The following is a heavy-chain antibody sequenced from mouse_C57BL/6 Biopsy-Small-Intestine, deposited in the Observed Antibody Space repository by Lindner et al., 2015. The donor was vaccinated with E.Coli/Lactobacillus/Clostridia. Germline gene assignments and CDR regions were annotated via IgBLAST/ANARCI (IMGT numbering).Heavy chain of an antibody. J-gene: IGHJ3*01. D-gene: IGHD2-3*01. CDR2: IYPNNGGN. CDR3: ARHEDGWLLLWFAY. CDR1: GYTFTDYY. V-gene: IGHV1-34*01. Sequence: VQLQESGPELVKPGASVKMSCKASGYTFTDYYMHWVKQSHGKSLEWIGYIYPNNGGNGYNQKFKGKATLTVDKSSSTVYMELSRLTSEDSAVYFCARHEDGWLLLWFAYWGQGTLVTVSA.